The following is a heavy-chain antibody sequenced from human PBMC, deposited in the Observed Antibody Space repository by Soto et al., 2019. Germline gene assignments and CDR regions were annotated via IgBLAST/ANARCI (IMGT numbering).Heavy chain of an antibody. CDR3: ARDDENYYDSSGYYCAY. V-gene: IGHV1-18*01. D-gene: IGHD3-22*01. CDR2: ISAYNGNT. Sequence: ASVKVSCKASGYTFTSYGISWVRQAPGQGLEWMGWISAYNGNTNYAQKLQGRVTMTTDTSTSTAYMELRSLRSDDTAVYYCARDDENYYDSSGYYCAYWGQGTLVTVSS. CDR1: GYTFTSYG. J-gene: IGHJ4*02.